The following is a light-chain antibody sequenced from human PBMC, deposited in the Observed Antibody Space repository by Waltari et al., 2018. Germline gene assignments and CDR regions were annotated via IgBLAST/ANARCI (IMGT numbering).Light chain of an antibody. CDR1: QRVSSK. CDR2: GAS. Sequence: ELVMTQSPTTPSVSPGERDTLSCRASQRVSSKLAWYQQKPGQAPRLLIYGASARATGIPATFSGSGSGTEFTLTISSLQSEDFAVYYCQQYNNWPRTFGQGTKVEIK. CDR3: QQYNNWPRT. V-gene: IGKV3-15*01. J-gene: IGKJ1*01.